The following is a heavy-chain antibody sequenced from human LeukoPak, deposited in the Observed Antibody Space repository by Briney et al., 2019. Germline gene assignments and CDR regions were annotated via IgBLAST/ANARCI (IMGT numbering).Heavy chain of an antibody. CDR3: ARVEPLPSSGIEVAADY. Sequence: GGSLRLSCAASGFTFGDYAMAWVRQAPGKGLEWVVSIRSKAYGGTTQYAASVKGRFTISRDDSTSIAYVQMNSLKSEDTAVYHCARVEPLPSSGIEVAADYWGQGTLVTVSS. CDR2: IRSKAYGGTT. J-gene: IGHJ4*02. V-gene: IGHV3-49*04. D-gene: IGHD6-19*01. CDR1: GFTFGDYA.